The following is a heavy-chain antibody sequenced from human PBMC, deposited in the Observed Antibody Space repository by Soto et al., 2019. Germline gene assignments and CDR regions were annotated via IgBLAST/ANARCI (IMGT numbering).Heavy chain of an antibody. J-gene: IGHJ6*02. CDR1: GYSFTSYW. Sequence: GESLNISCKGSGYSFTSYWIGWVRQMPGKGLEWMGIIYPGDSDTRYSPSFQGQVTISADKSISTAYLQWSSLKASDTAMYYCARAYSSRYYYYGMDVWGQGTTVTVSS. D-gene: IGHD6-13*01. CDR3: ARAYSSRYYYYGMDV. CDR2: IYPGDSDT. V-gene: IGHV5-51*01.